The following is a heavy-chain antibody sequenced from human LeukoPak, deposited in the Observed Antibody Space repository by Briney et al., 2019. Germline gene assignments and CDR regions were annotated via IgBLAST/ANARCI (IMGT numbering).Heavy chain of an antibody. V-gene: IGHV3-30*02. CDR1: RFTFSSYG. CDR2: IQYDGSNQ. D-gene: IGHD2-8*01. Sequence: GGSLRLSCAASRFTFSSYGMHWVRQAPGKGLEWVAYIQYDGSNQQYADSVKGRFSISRDSSKNILYLQMNSLRAEDTAVYYCAKDRCSNGVGCYYYYMDVWGKGTTVTISS. CDR3: AKDRCSNGVGCYYYYMDV. J-gene: IGHJ6*03.